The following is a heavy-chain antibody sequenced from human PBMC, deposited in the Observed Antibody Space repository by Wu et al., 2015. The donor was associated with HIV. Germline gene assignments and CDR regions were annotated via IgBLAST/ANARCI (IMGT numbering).Heavy chain of an antibody. CDR1: GGTFSSYA. J-gene: IGHJ6*02. CDR3: AGLGYGSGSYYYYYYGMDV. Sequence: QLVQSGAEVKKPGSSVKVSCKASGGTFSSYAISWVRQAPGQGLEWMGRIIPIFGTANYAQKFQGRVTITTDESTSTAYMELSSLRSEDTAVYYCAGLGYGSGSYYYYYYGMDVWGQGTHGHRLL. V-gene: IGHV1-69*05. CDR2: IIPIFGTA. D-gene: IGHD3-10*01.